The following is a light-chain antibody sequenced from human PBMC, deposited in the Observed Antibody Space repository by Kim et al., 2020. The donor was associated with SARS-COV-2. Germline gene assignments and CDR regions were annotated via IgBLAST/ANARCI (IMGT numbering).Light chain of an antibody. CDR1: QSVLYSSDNKNY. Sequence: DIVMTQSPDSLAVSLGERATLNCKSSQSVLYSSDNKNYLAWYQQKSGQPPKLLIYWASTRESGVPDRFSGSGSGTDFTLTISSLQAEDVAVYYCQQYNSIPLTFGGGTKVDIK. CDR2: WAS. J-gene: IGKJ4*01. V-gene: IGKV4-1*01. CDR3: QQYNSIPLT.